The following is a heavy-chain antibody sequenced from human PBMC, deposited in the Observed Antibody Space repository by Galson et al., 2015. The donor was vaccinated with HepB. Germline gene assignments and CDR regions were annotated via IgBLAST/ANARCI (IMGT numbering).Heavy chain of an antibody. Sequence: SLRLSCAASGFTFNTYTMNWVRQAPGKGPEWVSYISNYYNNIYYADSVKGRSTISTDSAKNSLYLQMSGLRDEDTAVYYCVRDSAYAFDYWGQGILVTVSS. CDR2: ISNYYNNI. D-gene: IGHD4-17*01. V-gene: IGHV3-48*02. J-gene: IGHJ4*02. CDR3: VRDSAYAFDY. CDR1: GFTFNTYT.